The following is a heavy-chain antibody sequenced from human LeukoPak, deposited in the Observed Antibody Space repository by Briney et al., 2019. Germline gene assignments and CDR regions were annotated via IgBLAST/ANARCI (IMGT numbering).Heavy chain of an antibody. CDR1: GFTFSSYG. J-gene: IGHJ4*02. CDR2: ISYDGSNK. CDR3: AKSLTAASTVPYFDY. Sequence: GGSLRLSCAASGFTFSSYGMHWVRQAPGKGLEWVAVISYDGSNKYYADSVKGRFTISRDNSKNTLYLQMNSLRAEDTAVYYCAKSLTAASTVPYFDYWGQGTLVTVSP. V-gene: IGHV3-30*18. D-gene: IGHD4-17*01.